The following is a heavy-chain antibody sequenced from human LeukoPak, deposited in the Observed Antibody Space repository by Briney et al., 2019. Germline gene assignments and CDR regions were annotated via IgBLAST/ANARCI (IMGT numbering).Heavy chain of an antibody. CDR1: GFTFSSYS. D-gene: IGHD3-10*01. J-gene: IGHJ6*04. Sequence: GGSLRLSCAASGFTFSSYSMNWVRQAPGKRLEWVSSISSSSSYIYYADSVKGRFTISRDNAKNSLYLQMNSLRAEDTAVYYCARDYYYGSGRPSDNYYYYYGMDVWGKGTTVTVSS. V-gene: IGHV3-21*01. CDR2: ISSSSSYI. CDR3: ARDYYYGSGRPSDNYYYYYGMDV.